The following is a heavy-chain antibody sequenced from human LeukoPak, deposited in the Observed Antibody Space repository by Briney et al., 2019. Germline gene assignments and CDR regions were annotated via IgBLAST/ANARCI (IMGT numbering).Heavy chain of an antibody. J-gene: IGHJ5*02. CDR2: ISGSGGST. CDR1: GFTFSSYA. D-gene: IGHD4-17*01. V-gene: IGHV3-23*01. CDR3: AKDHDYGDYEDWFDP. Sequence: GGSLRLSCAASGFTFSSYAMSWVRQAPGKGLEWVSAISGSGGSTYYANSVKGRFTISRDNSKNTLYLQMNSLRAEDTAVYYCAKDHDYGDYEDWFDPWGQGTLVTVSS.